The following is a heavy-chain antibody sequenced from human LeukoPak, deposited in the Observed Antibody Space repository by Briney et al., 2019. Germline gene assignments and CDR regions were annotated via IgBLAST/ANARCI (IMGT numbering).Heavy chain of an antibody. CDR1: GFTFSSYS. V-gene: IGHV3-21*01. D-gene: IGHD6-13*01. CDR3: AREPHSSSPDYMDV. J-gene: IGHJ6*03. Sequence: GGPLRLSCAASGFTFSSYSMNWVRQAPGKGLEWVSSISSSSSYIYYADSVKGRFTISRDNAKNSLYLQMNSLRAEDTAVYYCAREPHSSSPDYMDVWGKGTTVTVSS. CDR2: ISSSSSYI.